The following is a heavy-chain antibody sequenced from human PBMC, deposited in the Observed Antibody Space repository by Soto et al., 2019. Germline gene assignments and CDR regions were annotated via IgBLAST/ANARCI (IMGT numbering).Heavy chain of an antibody. J-gene: IGHJ4*02. CDR2: MYYSGTT. CDR3: TRRHGLDIDAYY. Sequence: SVTLSHPWTVSGGSIRSLSYFWGWIRKTQGKGLEWIGSMYYSGTTHYKPSPKSPVTISVDTSKNQFSLKLSSVTASDTAVYVCTRRHGLDIDAYYWGQGILVTVSS. CDR1: GGSIRSLSYF. D-gene: IGHD3-10*01. V-gene: IGHV4-39*01.